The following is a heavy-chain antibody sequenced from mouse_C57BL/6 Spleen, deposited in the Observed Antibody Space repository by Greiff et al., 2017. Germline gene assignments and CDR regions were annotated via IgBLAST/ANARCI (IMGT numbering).Heavy chain of an antibody. CDR1: GFNIKDYY. D-gene: IGHD4-1*01. Sequence: EVQLQQSGAELVRPGASVKLSCTASGFNIKDYYMHWVKQRPEQGLEWIGRIDPEDGDTEYAPKFQGKATMTAETTSNTAYLQLSSLTSEDTAVYYCTTFWGDWYFDVWGTGTTVTVSS. CDR2: IDPEDGDT. J-gene: IGHJ1*03. V-gene: IGHV14-1*01. CDR3: TTFWGDWYFDV.